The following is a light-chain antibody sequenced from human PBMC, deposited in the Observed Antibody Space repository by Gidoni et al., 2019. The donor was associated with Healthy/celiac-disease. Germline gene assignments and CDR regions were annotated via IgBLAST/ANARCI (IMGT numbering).Light chain of an antibody. CDR1: QNISNY. CDR3: QQSYSTPWT. CDR2: AAS. V-gene: IGKV1-39*01. Sequence: IQLTESPSSLSASVGDRVTITCRASQNISNYLNWYQQKPGKAPKLLIYAASNLESGVPSRFSGSGSGTDFTLTISSLQPEDFATYYCQQSYSTPWTFGQGTKVEIK. J-gene: IGKJ1*01.